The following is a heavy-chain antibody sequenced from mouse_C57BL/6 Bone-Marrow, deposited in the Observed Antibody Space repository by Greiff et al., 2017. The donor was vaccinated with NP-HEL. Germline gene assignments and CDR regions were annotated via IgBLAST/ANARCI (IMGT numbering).Heavy chain of an antibody. J-gene: IGHJ2*01. V-gene: IGHV5-6*03. CDR1: GFTFSSYG. D-gene: IGHD1-1*02. CDR3: ARPYGDY. Sequence: EVKLQESGGGLVQPGGSLKLSCAASGFTFSSYGMSWVRQTPDKRLEWVATISSGGSYTYYPDSVKGRFTISRDNAKNTLYLQMSSLKSEDTAMYYCARPYGDYWGQGTTLTVSS. CDR2: ISSGGSYT.